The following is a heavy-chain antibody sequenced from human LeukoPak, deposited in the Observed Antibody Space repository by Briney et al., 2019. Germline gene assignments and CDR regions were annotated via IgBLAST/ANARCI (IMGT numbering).Heavy chain of an antibody. D-gene: IGHD3-9*01. V-gene: IGHV1-8*01. CDR3: ARHLRYFDWLILDDAFDI. CDR1: GYTFTSYD. J-gene: IGHJ3*02. Sequence: ASVKVSCKASGYTFTSYDINWVRQATGQGLEGMGWMNPNSGNTGYAQKFQGRVTMTRNTSISTAYMELSSLRSEDTAVYYCARHLRYFDWLILDDAFDIWGQGTMVTVSS. CDR2: MNPNSGNT.